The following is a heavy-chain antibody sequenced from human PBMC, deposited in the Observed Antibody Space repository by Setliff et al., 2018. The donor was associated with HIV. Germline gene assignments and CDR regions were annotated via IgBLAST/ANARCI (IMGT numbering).Heavy chain of an antibody. CDR2: IYYNGIT. CDR1: GGSITSHY. CDR3: ARAGYYGTTSYWEYFQH. J-gene: IGHJ1*01. D-gene: IGHD1-7*01. V-gene: IGHV4-59*11. Sequence: SETLSLTCTVSGGSITSHYWSFIRQPPGKGLEWIGSIYYNGITNYNPSLTSRVTISVDTSKNQFTLKLSSVTAADTAVYFCARAGYYGTTSYWEYFQHWGQGALVTVSS.